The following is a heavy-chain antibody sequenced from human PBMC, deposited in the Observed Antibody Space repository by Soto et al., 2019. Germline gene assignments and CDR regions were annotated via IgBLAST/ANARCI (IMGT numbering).Heavy chain of an antibody. CDR3: ARDRPTSSIRARDYYYAMDD. Sequence: QVQLVQSGADVKKPGASVKVSCKASGYSFITYRISWVRQAPGQGLEWMGWISTYNGNTNYEQKLQGRITMTTDTATTTCYMELRSLRSDDKAVYYCARDRPTSSIRARDYYYAMDDWGQGTTVTVSS. J-gene: IGHJ6*02. CDR1: GYSFITYR. V-gene: IGHV1-18*01. CDR2: ISTYNGNT. D-gene: IGHD6-6*01.